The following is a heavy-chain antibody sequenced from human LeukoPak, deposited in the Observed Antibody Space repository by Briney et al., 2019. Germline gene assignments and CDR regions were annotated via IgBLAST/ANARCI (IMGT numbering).Heavy chain of an antibody. CDR2: SAYNGNT. D-gene: IGHD2-2*01. J-gene: IGHJ4*02. V-gene: IGHV1-18*01. Sequence: SAYNGNTNYAQKLQGRVTMTTDTSTSTAHMELRSLRSDDTAVYYCARTVSCSSTSCYLSDYWGQGTLVTVSS. CDR3: ARTVSCSSTSCYLSDY.